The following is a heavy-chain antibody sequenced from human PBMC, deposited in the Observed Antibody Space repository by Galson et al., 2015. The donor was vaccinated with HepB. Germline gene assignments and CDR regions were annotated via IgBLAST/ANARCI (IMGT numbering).Heavy chain of an antibody. CDR3: ATEGSGSYRYGMDV. CDR2: INTNTGNP. Sequence: SVKVSCKASGYTFTNYAMNWVRQAPGQGLERMGWINTNTGNPTYAQGFTGRFAFSLDTSVSTAYLQISSLKADDTAIYYCATEGSGSYRYGMDVWGQGTTVTVSS. D-gene: IGHD1-26*01. J-gene: IGHJ6*02. V-gene: IGHV7-4-1*02. CDR1: GYTFTNYA.